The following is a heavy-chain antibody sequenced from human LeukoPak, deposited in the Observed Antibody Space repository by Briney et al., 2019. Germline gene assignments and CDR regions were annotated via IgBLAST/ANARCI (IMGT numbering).Heavy chain of an antibody. CDR2: ISGSGGST. CDR1: GFTFSSYT. J-gene: IGHJ3*02. Sequence: GSLRLSCAASGFTFSSYTMSWVRQAPGKGLEWVSAISGSGGSTYYADSVKGRFTISRDNSKNTLYLQMNSLRAEDTAVYYCASIVAGRVDAFDIWGQGTMVTVSS. D-gene: IGHD6-19*01. V-gene: IGHV3-23*01. CDR3: ASIVAGRVDAFDI.